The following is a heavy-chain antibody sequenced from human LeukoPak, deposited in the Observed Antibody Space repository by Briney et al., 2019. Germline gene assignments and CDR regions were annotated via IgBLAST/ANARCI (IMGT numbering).Heavy chain of an antibody. J-gene: IGHJ6*02. Sequence: GGSPRLSCAASGFTVSSNYMSWVRQAPGKGLEWVSVIYSGGSTYYADSVKGRFTISRHNSENTLYLQMNSLRAEDTAVYYCARSQYCSGGSCYPEYYYYGMDVWGQGTTVTVSS. CDR1: GFTVSSNY. D-gene: IGHD2-15*01. CDR2: IYSGGST. CDR3: ARSQYCSGGSCYPEYYYYGMDV. V-gene: IGHV3-53*04.